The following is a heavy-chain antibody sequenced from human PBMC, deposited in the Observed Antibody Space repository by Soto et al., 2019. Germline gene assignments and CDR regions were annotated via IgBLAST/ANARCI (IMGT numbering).Heavy chain of an antibody. CDR1: GFTFSSDA. CDR2: ISGSGGST. D-gene: IGHD5-12*01. CDR3: ATSSGYDYAHFDY. J-gene: IGHJ4*02. Sequence: EVQLLESGGGLVQPGGSLRLSCAASGFTFSSDAMSWVRQAPGKGLEWVSAISGSGGSTYYADSVKGRFTISRDNSKNTLYLQMNSLRAEDTAVYYCATSSGYDYAHFDYWGQGTLVTVSS. V-gene: IGHV3-23*01.